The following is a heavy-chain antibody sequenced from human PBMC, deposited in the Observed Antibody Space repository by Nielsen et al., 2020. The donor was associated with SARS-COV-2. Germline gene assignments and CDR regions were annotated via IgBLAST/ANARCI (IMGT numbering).Heavy chain of an antibody. CDR2: ISYDGSNK. CDR1: GFTFSSYG. CDR3: AKDAGVRGVIRGYFQH. D-gene: IGHD3-10*01. Sequence: GGSLRLSCAASGFTFSSYGMHWVRQAPGKGLEWVAVISYDGSNKYYADSVKGRFTISRDNSKNTLYLQMSSLRAEDTAVYYCAKDAGVRGVIRGYFQHWGQGTLVTVSS. V-gene: IGHV3-30*18. J-gene: IGHJ1*01.